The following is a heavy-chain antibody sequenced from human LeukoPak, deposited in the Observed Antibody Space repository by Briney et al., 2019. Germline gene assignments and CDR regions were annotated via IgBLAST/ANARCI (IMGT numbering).Heavy chain of an antibody. CDR1: GFVFSNFW. CDR3: ARDFATAMVTPFDY. Sequence: PGGSLRLSCEASGFVFSNFWMSWVRQAPGKRLEWVSSISSSSSYIYYADSVKGRFTISRDNAKNSLYLQMNSLRAEDTAVYYCARDFATAMVTPFDYWGQGTLVTVSS. J-gene: IGHJ4*02. V-gene: IGHV3-21*01. D-gene: IGHD5-18*01. CDR2: ISSSSSYI.